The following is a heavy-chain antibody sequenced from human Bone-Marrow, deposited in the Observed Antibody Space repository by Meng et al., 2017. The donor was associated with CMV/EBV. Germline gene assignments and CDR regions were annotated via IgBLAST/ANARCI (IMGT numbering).Heavy chain of an antibody. CDR2: ISAYNGNT. Sequence: ASVKVSCKASGYTFTGYYMHWVRQAPGQGLEWMGWISAYNGNTNYAQKFQGRVTITTDESTSTAYMELSSLRSEDTAVYYCARDFDHYCSSTSCYTAWYYYGMDVWGQGTTVTVSS. J-gene: IGHJ6*02. CDR3: ARDFDHYCSSTSCYTAWYYYGMDV. D-gene: IGHD2-2*02. CDR1: GYTFTGYY. V-gene: IGHV1-18*04.